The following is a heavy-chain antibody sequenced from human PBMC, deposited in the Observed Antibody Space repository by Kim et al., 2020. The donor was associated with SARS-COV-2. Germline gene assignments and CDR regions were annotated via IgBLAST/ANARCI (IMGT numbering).Heavy chain of an antibody. Sequence: GGSLRLSCAASGFTFSSYAMSWVRQAPGKGLEWVSAISGSGGSTYYADSVKGRFTISRDNSKNTLYLQMNSLRAEDTAVYYCAKGVRGITMVRGVISEYFQHWGQGTLVTVSS. CDR2: ISGSGGST. J-gene: IGHJ1*01. D-gene: IGHD3-10*01. V-gene: IGHV3-23*01. CDR3: AKGVRGITMVRGVISEYFQH. CDR1: GFTFSSYA.